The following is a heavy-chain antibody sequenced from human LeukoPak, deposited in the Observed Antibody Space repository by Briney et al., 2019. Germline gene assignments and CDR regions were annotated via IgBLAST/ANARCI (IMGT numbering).Heavy chain of an antibody. J-gene: IGHJ4*02. CDR3: TRRLND. V-gene: IGHV3-7*01. Sequence: GGSLRLSCAASGFSFNSDWMDWVRQAPGKGLEWVANIKHDESEKNYLDSVKGRFTISRDNAQNSLYLQMNGLRVEDTAVYYCTRRLNDWGQGTLVTVSS. CDR1: GFSFNSDW. CDR2: IKHDESEK. D-gene: IGHD3-16*01.